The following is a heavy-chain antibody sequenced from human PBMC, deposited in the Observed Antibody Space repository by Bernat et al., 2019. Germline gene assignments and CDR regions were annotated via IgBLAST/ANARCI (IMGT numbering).Heavy chain of an antibody. J-gene: IGHJ6*02. V-gene: IGHV4-59*01. CDR1: GGSISSSY. CDR2: IDDTGST. CDR3: ARGGPYNDFWSGYEGRYYHYAMDV. Sequence: VQLQESGPGLVQPSETLSLTCTVSGGSISSSYWNWIRQPPGKGLEWIGYIDDTGSTNYNPSLKSRVTISLETSKNQFSLKLTSVTAADTALYYCARGGPYNDFWSGYEGRYYHYAMDVWGQGTTVTVSS. D-gene: IGHD3-3*01.